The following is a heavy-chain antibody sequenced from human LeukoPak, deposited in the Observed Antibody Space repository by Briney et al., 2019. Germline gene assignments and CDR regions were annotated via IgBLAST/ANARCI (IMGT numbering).Heavy chain of an antibody. D-gene: IGHD2-2*03. V-gene: IGHV1-18*01. CDR3: ASGDCSSTSCSQAH. Sequence: GASVKVSCKASGYTFTSYGISWVRQAPGQGLEWMGWISAYNGNTNYAQKFQGRVTITADESTSTAYMELSSLRSEDTAVYYCASGDCSSTSCSQAHWGQGTLVTVSS. CDR2: ISAYNGNT. J-gene: IGHJ4*02. CDR1: GYTFTSYG.